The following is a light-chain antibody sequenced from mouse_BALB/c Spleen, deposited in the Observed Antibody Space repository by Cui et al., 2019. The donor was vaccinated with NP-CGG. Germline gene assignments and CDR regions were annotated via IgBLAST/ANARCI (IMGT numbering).Light chain of an antibody. Sequence: QAVVTQESALTTSPGETVTLTCRSSTGAVTTSNYANWVQEKPDHLFTGLIGGTKSRAPGVPARFSGSLIGDKAALTITGAQTEDEAIYFCALWYSNHWVFGGGTKLTVV. CDR3: ALWYSNHWV. CDR2: GTK. J-gene: IGLJ1*01. V-gene: IGLV1*01. CDR1: TGAVTTSNY.